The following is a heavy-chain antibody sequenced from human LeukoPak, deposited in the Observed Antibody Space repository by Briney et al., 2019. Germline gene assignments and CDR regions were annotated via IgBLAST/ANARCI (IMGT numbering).Heavy chain of an antibody. J-gene: IGHJ4*02. CDR1: GFTFSNYG. CDR2: IRYDGTNK. CDR3: AKDPYPPSPTYYYDSSGYAPIDY. Sequence: GGSLRLSCAASGFTFSNYGMHWVRQAPGKGLEWVAFIRYDGTNKYYADSVKGRFTISRDNSKNTLYLQMNSLRAEDTAVYYCAKDPYPPSPTYYYDSSGYAPIDYWGQGTLVTVSS. V-gene: IGHV3-30*02. D-gene: IGHD3-22*01.